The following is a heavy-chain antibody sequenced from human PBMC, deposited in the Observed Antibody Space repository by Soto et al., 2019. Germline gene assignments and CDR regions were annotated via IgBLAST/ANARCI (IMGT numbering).Heavy chain of an antibody. CDR3: ASIYGSGYSYYYGMDV. V-gene: IGHV4-39*01. CDR2: IYYSGST. Sequence: ETLSLTCTVSGGSISSSSYYWGWIRQPPGKGLEWIGSIYYSGSTYYNPSLKSRVTISVDTSKNQFSLKLSSVTAADTAVYYCASIYGSGYSYYYGMDVWGQGTTVTVSS. CDR1: GGSISSSSYY. J-gene: IGHJ6*02. D-gene: IGHD3-3*01.